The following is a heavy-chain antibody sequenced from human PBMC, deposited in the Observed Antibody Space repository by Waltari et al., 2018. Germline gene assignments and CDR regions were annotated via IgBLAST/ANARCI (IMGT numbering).Heavy chain of an antibody. CDR1: GFTFSSYW. J-gene: IGHJ4*02. CDR2: IKLDGSWI. CDR3: ARASSPCGDDCYSENFDY. Sequence: EVRLVESGGGLVQPGGSLRLSCAASGFTFSSYWMSWVRQSPGKGVEGVANIKLDGSWIHYVDAVKGRFTISRDNAKNSLYLQMNSLRAEDTAVYYCARASSPCGDDCYSENFDYWGQGTLVTVSS. V-gene: IGHV3-7*03. D-gene: IGHD2-21*02.